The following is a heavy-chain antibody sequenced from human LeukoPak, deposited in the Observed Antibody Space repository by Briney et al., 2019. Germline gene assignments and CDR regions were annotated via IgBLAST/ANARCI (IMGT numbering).Heavy chain of an antibody. Sequence: GGSLRLSCAASGFIFSSKWIHWVRQAPGKGLEWVSRIDNGGSYTSYADSVKGRFTISRDNAKNSLYLQMNSLRAEDTAVYYCARSIGLTGGGVDVWGQGTTVTVSS. J-gene: IGHJ6*02. CDR3: ARSIGLTGGGVDV. V-gene: IGHV3-74*01. CDR1: GFIFSSKW. CDR2: IDNGGSYT. D-gene: IGHD3-9*01.